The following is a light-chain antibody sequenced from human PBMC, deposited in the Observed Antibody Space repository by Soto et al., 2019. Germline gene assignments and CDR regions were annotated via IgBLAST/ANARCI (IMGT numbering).Light chain of an antibody. V-gene: IGKV3-20*01. CDR2: GAS. J-gene: IGKJ4*01. CDR1: QSISTTY. CDR3: QQYASSTLT. Sequence: EIVLTQSPGTLSLSPGERATLSCRASQSISTTYLAWYQQKPAQTPRLLIYGASSRATGIPDRFSGSGSGTDFTLTISRLEPEDFAVYYCQQYASSTLTFGGGTKGEIK.